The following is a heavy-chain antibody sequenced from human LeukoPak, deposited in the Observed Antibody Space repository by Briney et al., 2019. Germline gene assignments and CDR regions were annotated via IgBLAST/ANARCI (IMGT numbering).Heavy chain of an antibody. CDR3: ARVYDSSGYAFGY. V-gene: IGHV4-31*03. D-gene: IGHD3-22*01. CDR2: IHYSGST. Sequence: SETLSLTCTVSGGSISSRSYYWGWIRQHPQKGLEWIGYIHYSGSTYYNPSLKSRVTISVDTPQNQFSLKLNSVTAADTAVYYCARVYDSSGYAFGYWGQGTLVTVSS. CDR1: GGSISSRSYY. J-gene: IGHJ4*02.